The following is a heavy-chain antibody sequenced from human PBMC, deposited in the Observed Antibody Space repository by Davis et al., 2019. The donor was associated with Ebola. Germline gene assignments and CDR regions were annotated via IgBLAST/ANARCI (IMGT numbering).Heavy chain of an antibody. CDR1: GGYISGYY. Sequence: MPSETLSLTCTVSGGYISGYYWSWIRQPPGKGLEWIGYIYYSGSTNYNPSLKSRVTISVDTSKNQFSLKLSSVTAADTAVYYCARLDSGSYGGLDYWGQGTLVTVSS. CDR2: IYYSGST. D-gene: IGHD1-26*01. J-gene: IGHJ4*02. CDR3: ARLDSGSYGGLDY. V-gene: IGHV4-59*01.